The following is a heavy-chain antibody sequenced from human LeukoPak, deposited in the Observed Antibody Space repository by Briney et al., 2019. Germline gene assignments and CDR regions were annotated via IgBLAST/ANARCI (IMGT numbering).Heavy chain of an antibody. V-gene: IGHV1-18*01. CDR2: ISAYNGNT. D-gene: IGHD5-18*01. Sequence: ASVKVSCKASGYTFTSYGISWVRQAPGQGLEWMGWISAYNGNTNYAQKLQGRVTMTTDTSTTTAYMELRNLRSDDTAIYYCARQVDTAMALPDYWGQGTLVTVSP. J-gene: IGHJ4*02. CDR1: GYTFTSYG. CDR3: ARQVDTAMALPDY.